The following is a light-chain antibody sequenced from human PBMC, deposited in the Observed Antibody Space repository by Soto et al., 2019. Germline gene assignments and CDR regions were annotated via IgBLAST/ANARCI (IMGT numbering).Light chain of an antibody. V-gene: IGKV1-5*03. Sequence: DIQMTQSPSTLSASVGDRVTITCRASQSISSWLAWYQQKPGKAPKLLSYKASSLESGVPSRFSGSGSGTEFTLTISSLQPDDFATYYCQQYNSYSRTFGQATKVEIK. CDR3: QQYNSYSRT. CDR2: KAS. J-gene: IGKJ1*01. CDR1: QSISSW.